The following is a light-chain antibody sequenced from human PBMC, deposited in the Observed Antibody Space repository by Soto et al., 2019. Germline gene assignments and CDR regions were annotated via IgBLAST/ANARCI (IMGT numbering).Light chain of an antibody. CDR2: DNN. CDR1: STNIGNNY. J-gene: IGLJ2*01. CDR3: GTWDSGLSVWV. V-gene: IGLV1-51*01. Sequence: QSVLTQPPSVSAAPGQKVTISCSGSSTNIGNNYVSWYQQLPGTAPKLLIYDNNKRPSGIPDRFSGSKSGASATLGITGLQTGDEANYYCGTWDSGLSVWVFGGGTMLTVL.